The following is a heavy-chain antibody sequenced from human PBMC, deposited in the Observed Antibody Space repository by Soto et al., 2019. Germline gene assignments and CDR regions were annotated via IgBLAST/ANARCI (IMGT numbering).Heavy chain of an antibody. Sequence: ASVKVSCKASGYTFTSYGISWVRQAPGQGLEWMGWISAYNGNTNYAQKLQGRVTMTTDTSTSTAYMELRSLRSDDTAVYYCARVVLKGAAGSGWFDPWGQGTRVTVAS. D-gene: IGHD6-13*01. CDR2: ISAYNGNT. J-gene: IGHJ5*02. CDR1: GYTFTSYG. V-gene: IGHV1-18*01. CDR3: ARVVLKGAAGSGWFDP.